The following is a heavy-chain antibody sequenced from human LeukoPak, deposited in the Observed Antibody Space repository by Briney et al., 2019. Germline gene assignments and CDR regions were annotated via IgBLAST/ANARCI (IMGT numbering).Heavy chain of an antibody. CDR3: AKSGRASSSWSRERFDY. Sequence: PGGSLRLSCAASEFTFSSYAMSWVRQAPGKGLEGVSGISSSGGSTYNADSVKGRFTISRDNSKNTLYLQMNSLRVEDTAVYYCAKSGRASSSWSRERFDYWGQGTLVTVSS. V-gene: IGHV3-23*01. CDR1: EFTFSSYA. CDR2: ISSSGGST. D-gene: IGHD6-13*01. J-gene: IGHJ4*02.